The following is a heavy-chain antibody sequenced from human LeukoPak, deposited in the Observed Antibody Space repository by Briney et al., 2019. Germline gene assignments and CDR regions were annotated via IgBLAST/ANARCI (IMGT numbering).Heavy chain of an antibody. CDR3: ARDNTYYDFWSGYFASCRFDP. CDR1: GYTFTSYG. J-gene: IGHJ5*02. V-gene: IGHV1-18*01. CDR2: ISAYNGNT. Sequence: ASVKVSCKASGYTFTSYGISGVRQAPGQGLEWMGWISAYNGNTNYAQKLQGRVTMTTDTSTSTAYMELRSLRSDDTAVYYCARDNTYYDFWSGYFASCRFDPWGQGTLVTVSS. D-gene: IGHD3-3*01.